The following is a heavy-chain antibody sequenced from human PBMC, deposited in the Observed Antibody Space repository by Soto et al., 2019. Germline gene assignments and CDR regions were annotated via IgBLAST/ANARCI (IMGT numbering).Heavy chain of an antibody. CDR2: IYTSGTT. CDR3: AREYSCNFWSGYCNGMDV. CDR1: GDSINDYY. J-gene: IGHJ6*02. D-gene: IGHD3-3*01. Sequence: PSETLSLTCTVSGDSINDYYWSWIRQPAGKGLEWIGRIYTSGTTNNNPSLKSRVTMSVDTSKIQFSLKLSSVTAADTAVYYCAREYSCNFWSGYCNGMDVWGQGTTVTVSS. V-gene: IGHV4-4*07.